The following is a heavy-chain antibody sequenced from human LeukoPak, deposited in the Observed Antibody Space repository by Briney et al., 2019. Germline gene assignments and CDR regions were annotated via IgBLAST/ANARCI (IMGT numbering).Heavy chain of an antibody. V-gene: IGHV3-20*04. J-gene: IGHJ4*02. Sequence: PGGSLRLSCAASGSTFDDYGMSWVRQAPGKGLEWVSGINWNGGSTGYADSVKGRFTISRDNAKNSLYLQMNSLRAEDTALYYCATESVTIFGVGTYFDYWGQGTLVTVSS. D-gene: IGHD3-3*01. CDR2: INWNGGST. CDR1: GSTFDDYG. CDR3: ATESVTIFGVGTYFDY.